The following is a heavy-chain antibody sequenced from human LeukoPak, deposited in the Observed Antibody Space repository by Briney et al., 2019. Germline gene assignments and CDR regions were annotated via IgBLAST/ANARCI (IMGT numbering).Heavy chain of an antibody. CDR2: IIPIFGTA. Sequence: SVKVSCKASGGTFSSYAISWVRQAPGQGLEWMGGIIPIFGTANYAQKFQGRVTITTDESTSTAYMELSSLRSEDTAVYYCAREGDSGDYGSFDYWGQGTLVTVSS. D-gene: IGHD4-17*01. J-gene: IGHJ4*02. CDR3: AREGDSGDYGSFDY. V-gene: IGHV1-69*05. CDR1: GGTFSSYA.